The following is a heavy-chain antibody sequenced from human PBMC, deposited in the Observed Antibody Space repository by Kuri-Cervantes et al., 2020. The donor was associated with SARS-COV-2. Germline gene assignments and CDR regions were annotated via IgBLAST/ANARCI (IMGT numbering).Heavy chain of an antibody. CDR2: INHSGST. CDR3: ARALKGQIDAFDI. J-gene: IGHJ3*02. CDR1: GGSFSGYY. Sequence: SETLSLTCAVYGGSFSGYYWSWIRQPPGKGLEWIGEINHSGSTNYNPSLKSRVTISVDTSKNQFSLRLSSLTAADTAVYYCARALKGQIDAFDIWGQGTMVTVSS. V-gene: IGHV4-34*01.